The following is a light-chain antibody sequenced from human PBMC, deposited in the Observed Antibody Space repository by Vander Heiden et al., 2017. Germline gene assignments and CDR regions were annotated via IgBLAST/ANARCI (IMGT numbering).Light chain of an antibody. Sequence: DIQMTKSPSSLSASLGDRVTITCRTSQSIGVYLNWYQQKPGKAPNLLIYIASSLQTGVPPRSSGSGSGIDFTLTISSLQPEDSATYYCQQTYTTPQTFGGGTKVEIK. J-gene: IGKJ4*01. V-gene: IGKV1-39*01. CDR2: IAS. CDR1: QSIGVY. CDR3: QQTYTTPQT.